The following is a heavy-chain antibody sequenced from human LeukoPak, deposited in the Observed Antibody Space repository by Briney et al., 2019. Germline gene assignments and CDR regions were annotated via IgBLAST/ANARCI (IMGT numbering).Heavy chain of an antibody. CDR3: AKRGSGYFYYFDF. Sequence: GGSLRLSCAASGFTFSSYAMSWVRQAPGKGLGWVSAISGSGGSTYYADSVKGRFTISRDNSKNTLYLQMNSLRAEDTAVYYCAKRGSGYFYYFDFWGQGTLVTVPS. CDR1: GFTFSSYA. J-gene: IGHJ4*02. V-gene: IGHV3-23*01. CDR2: ISGSGGST. D-gene: IGHD3-22*01.